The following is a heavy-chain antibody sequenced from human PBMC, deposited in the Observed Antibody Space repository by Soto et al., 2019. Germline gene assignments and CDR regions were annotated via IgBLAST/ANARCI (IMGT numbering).Heavy chain of an antibody. CDR2: ISAYNGNT. CDR1: GYNFNSYT. Sequence: QVQLVQSGAEVKKPGASVKVSCKASGYNFNSYTIGWVRQAPGQGLEWMGRISAYNGNTNYAQKLQGRVTMTTDTPTSTAYMELRSLRSDDTAVYNCARVVGALGPWFDPWGQGTLVTVSS. CDR3: ARVVGALGPWFDP. D-gene: IGHD1-26*01. V-gene: IGHV1-18*01. J-gene: IGHJ5*02.